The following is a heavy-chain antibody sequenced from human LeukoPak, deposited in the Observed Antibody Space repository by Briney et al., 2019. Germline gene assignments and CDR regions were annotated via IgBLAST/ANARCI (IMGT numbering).Heavy chain of an antibody. D-gene: IGHD3-10*01. CDR2: ISYDGSNK. V-gene: IGHV3-30*18. Sequence: GRSLRLSCAASGFTFSSYGMHWVRQAPGKGLEWVAVISYDGSNKYYADFVKGRFTISRDNSKNTLYLQMNSLRAEDTAVYYCAKGETSLWFGELFAYYYGMDVWGQGTTVTVSS. CDR1: GFTFSSYG. J-gene: IGHJ6*02. CDR3: AKGETSLWFGELFAYYYGMDV.